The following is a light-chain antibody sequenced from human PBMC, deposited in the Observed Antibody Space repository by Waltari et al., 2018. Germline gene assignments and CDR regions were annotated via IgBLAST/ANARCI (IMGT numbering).Light chain of an antibody. CDR3: QQHGTLPAT. Sequence: EIVLTQSPGTASLSPGERVTLSCRASQSVGSSSLAWYQQKPGQAPRLVISRASRRATGSPDRFSGIGSGTDFSLTISRLEPEDFAVYYCQQHGTLPATFGQGTKVEIK. J-gene: IGKJ1*01. V-gene: IGKV3-20*01. CDR2: RAS. CDR1: QSVGSSS.